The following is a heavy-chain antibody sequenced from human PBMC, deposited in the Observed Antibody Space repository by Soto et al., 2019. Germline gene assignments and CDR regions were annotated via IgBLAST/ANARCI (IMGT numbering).Heavy chain of an antibody. V-gene: IGHV3-7*01. J-gene: IGHJ4*02. Sequence: GGSLRLSCAASGFTFSSYWMSWVRQAPGKGLEWVANIKQDGSEKYYVDSVKGRFTISRDNAKNSLYLQMNSLRAEDTAVYYCARSQLYDYIWGSYRYIWDFDYWGQGTLVTVSS. D-gene: IGHD3-16*02. CDR3: ARSQLYDYIWGSYRYIWDFDY. CDR2: IKQDGSEK. CDR1: GFTFSSYW.